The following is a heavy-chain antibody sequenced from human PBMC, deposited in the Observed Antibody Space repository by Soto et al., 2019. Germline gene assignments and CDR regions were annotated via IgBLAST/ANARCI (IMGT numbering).Heavy chain of an antibody. V-gene: IGHV4-59*01. CDR3: ARLNDYGGYFDY. J-gene: IGHJ4*02. CDR2: IYFSGST. D-gene: IGHD4-17*01. Sequence: SETLSLTCTVSGGSIGSYYWSWIRQPPGKGLEWIGYIYFSGSTNYNPSLKSRVTISVDTSKNQFSLKLSSVTAADTAVYYCARLNDYGGYFDYWGQGTLVTVSS. CDR1: GGSIGSYY.